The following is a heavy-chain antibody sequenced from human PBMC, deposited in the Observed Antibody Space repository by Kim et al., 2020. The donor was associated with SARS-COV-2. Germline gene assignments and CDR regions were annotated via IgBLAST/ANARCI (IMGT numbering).Heavy chain of an antibody. CDR3: ARVRRVVAATVYYYGMDV. J-gene: IGHJ6*02. V-gene: IGHV3-21*01. CDR2: ISSSSSYI. D-gene: IGHD2-15*01. Sequence: GGSLRLSCAASGFTFSSYSMNWVRQAPGKGLEWVSSISSSSSYIYYADSVKGRFTISRDNAKNSLYLQMNSLRAEDTAVYYCARVRRVVAATVYYYGMDVWGQGTTVTVSS. CDR1: GFTFSSYS.